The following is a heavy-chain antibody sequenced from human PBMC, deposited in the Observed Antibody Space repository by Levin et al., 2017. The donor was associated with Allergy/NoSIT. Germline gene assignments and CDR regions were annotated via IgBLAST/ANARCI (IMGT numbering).Heavy chain of an antibody. CDR1: GLTVSYNY. V-gene: IGHV3-66*02. CDR3: ATGPFDY. Sequence: HSGGSLRLSCAASGLTVSYNYMHMSWVRQAPGKGLEWVSVLFGGDRTHYADSVKGRFTISRDNSKNTLYLQMNSLRAEDTAVHYCATGPFDYWGQGTVVTVSS. J-gene: IGHJ4*02. CDR2: LFGGDRT.